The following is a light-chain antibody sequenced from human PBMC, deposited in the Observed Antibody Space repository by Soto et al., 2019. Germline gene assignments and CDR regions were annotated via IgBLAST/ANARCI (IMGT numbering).Light chain of an antibody. CDR1: QSVGSN. V-gene: IGKV3-15*01. Sequence: EIVMPQSPATLSVSPGERVTLSCRASQSVGSNLAWYQQKPGLAPRVLIYDASTRATVIPARFSGSGSGTEFTLTISSLQSEDFAVYYCQQYDDWPLTFGGGTKVEIK. CDR2: DAS. CDR3: QQYDDWPLT. J-gene: IGKJ4*01.